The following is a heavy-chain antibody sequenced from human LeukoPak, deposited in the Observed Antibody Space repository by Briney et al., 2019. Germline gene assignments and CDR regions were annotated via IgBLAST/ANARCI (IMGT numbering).Heavy chain of an antibody. CDR1: GGSFSSYA. Sequence: SVKVSCKASGGSFSSYAISWVRQAPGQGLEWMGGIIPIFGTANYAQKFQGRVTITADESTSTAYMELSSLRSEDTAVYYCARGWGNYYGSGSYFDYWGQGTLVTVSS. V-gene: IGHV1-69*13. CDR2: IIPIFGTA. J-gene: IGHJ4*02. D-gene: IGHD3-10*01. CDR3: ARGWGNYYGSGSYFDY.